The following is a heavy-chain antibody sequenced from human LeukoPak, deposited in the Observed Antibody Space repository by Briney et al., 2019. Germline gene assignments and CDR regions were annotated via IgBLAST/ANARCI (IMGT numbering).Heavy chain of an antibody. J-gene: IGHJ4*02. CDR3: ARGLGVTTPYYFDY. CDR2: IYYSGTT. V-gene: IGHV4-59*12. D-gene: IGHD4-17*01. Sequence: SETLSLTCTVSGGSISSYYWSWIRQPPGKGLEWIGYIYYSGTTNYNPSLKSRVTISVDTSKNQFSLKLSSVTAADTAVYYCARGLGVTTPYYFDYWGQGTLVTVSS. CDR1: GGSISSYY.